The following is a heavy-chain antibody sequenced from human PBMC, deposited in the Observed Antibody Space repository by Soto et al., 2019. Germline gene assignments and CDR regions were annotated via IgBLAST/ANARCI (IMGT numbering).Heavy chain of an antibody. Sequence: PSETLSLTCTVSGDSISSGRYSWGWIRQPPGKGLEWMGSISYTGTTYDNASLKSRVTMSVGRSKNQFSLKLSSVTAADTAVYYCARVPGRWGQGTLVTVSS. D-gene: IGHD2-2*01. V-gene: IGHV4-39*07. CDR2: ISYTGTT. CDR1: GDSISSGRYS. J-gene: IGHJ4*02. CDR3: ARVPGR.